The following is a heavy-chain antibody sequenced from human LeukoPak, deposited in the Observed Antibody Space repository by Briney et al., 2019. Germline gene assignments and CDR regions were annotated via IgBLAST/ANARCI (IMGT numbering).Heavy chain of an antibody. Sequence: GRSLRLSCAASGFTFSSYGMHWVRQAPGKGLEWVAVISYDGSNKYYADSVKGRFTISRDNSKNTLYLQMNSLRAEDTAVYYCASRIAPMVRGVISSGNAFDIWGQGTMVTVSS. V-gene: IGHV3-30*03. CDR3: ASRIAPMVRGVISSGNAFDI. CDR1: GFTFSSYG. J-gene: IGHJ3*02. D-gene: IGHD3-10*01. CDR2: ISYDGSNK.